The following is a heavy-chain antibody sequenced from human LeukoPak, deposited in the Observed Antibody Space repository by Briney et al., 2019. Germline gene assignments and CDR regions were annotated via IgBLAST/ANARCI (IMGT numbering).Heavy chain of an antibody. D-gene: IGHD2-15*01. CDR3: VRNGGSFDY. Sequence: GGSLRLSCAASGFSFSNHWMSWVRQAPGKGLEWVANIKLDGSDKYYVDAVEGRFTISRDNAKNSLSLEMNSLRAEDTAVYYCVRNGGSFDYWGQGTLVTVSS. V-gene: IGHV3-7*01. CDR2: IKLDGSDK. CDR1: GFSFSNHW. J-gene: IGHJ4*02.